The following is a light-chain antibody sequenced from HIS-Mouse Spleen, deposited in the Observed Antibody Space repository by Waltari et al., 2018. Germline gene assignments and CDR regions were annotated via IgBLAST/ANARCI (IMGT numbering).Light chain of an antibody. Sequence: DIQMTQSPSSLSASVGDRVTITCQASQDISNYLNWYQQKPGKAPKLLIYDASNSETGVPSRFSGSGSGTDFTFTISSLQPEDIATYYCQQYDNLPLYTFGQGTKLEIK. CDR3: QQYDNLPLYT. J-gene: IGKJ2*01. CDR2: DAS. CDR1: QDISNY. V-gene: IGKV1-33*01.